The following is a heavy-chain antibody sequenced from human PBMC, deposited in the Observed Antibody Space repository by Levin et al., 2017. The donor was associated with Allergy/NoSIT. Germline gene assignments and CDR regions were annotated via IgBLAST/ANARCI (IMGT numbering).Heavy chain of an antibody. V-gene: IGHV3-48*04. CDR2: ISSSGSTT. D-gene: IGHD6-19*01. CDR1: GFTFNTYS. Sequence: GGSLRLSCAASGFTFNTYSMNWVRQAPGKGLEWVSYISSSGSTTYYADSVKGRFTISRDNAKNSLYLQMNSLRAEYTAVYYCARSSGWDPGDYWGQGTLVTVSS. CDR3: ARSSGWDPGDY. J-gene: IGHJ4*02.